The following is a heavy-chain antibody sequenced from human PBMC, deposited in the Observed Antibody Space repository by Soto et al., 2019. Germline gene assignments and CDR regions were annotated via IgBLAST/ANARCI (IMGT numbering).Heavy chain of an antibody. Sequence: PGGSLRLSCAASGFTFDDYAMHWVRQAPGKGLEWVSGISWNSGSIGYADSVKGRFTISRDNAKNSLYLQMNSLRAEDTALYYCSKDSSDSGSPDAFDLSRHATLLTVS. J-gene: IGHJ3*01. CDR1: GFTFDDYA. V-gene: IGHV3-9*01. CDR2: ISWNSGSI. CDR3: SKDSSDSGSPDAFDL. D-gene: IGHD5-12*01.